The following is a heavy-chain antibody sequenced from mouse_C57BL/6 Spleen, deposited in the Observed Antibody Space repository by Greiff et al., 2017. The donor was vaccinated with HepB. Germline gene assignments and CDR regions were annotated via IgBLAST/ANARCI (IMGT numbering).Heavy chain of an antibody. J-gene: IGHJ3*01. D-gene: IGHD4-1*01. V-gene: IGHV1-50*01. Sequence: VQLKQPGAELVKPGASVKLSCKASGYTFTSYWMQWVKQRPGQGLEWIGEIDPSDSYTNYNQKFKGKATLTVDTSSSTAYMQLSSLTSEDSAVYYCARGGLGPPIAYWGQGTLVTVSA. CDR2: IDPSDSYT. CDR1: GYTFTSYW. CDR3: ARGGLGPPIAY.